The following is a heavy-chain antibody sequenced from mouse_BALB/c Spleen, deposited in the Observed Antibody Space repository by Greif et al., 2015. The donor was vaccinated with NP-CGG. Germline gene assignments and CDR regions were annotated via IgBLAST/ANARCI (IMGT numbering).Heavy chain of an antibody. CDR3: TRDYYGNYVLSRFDY. CDR2: INPSSGYT. CDR1: GYTFTSYT. D-gene: IGHD2-1*01. J-gene: IGHJ2*01. Sequence: VKLQESGAELARPGASVKMSCKASGYTFTSYTMHWVKQRPGQGLEWIGYINPSSGYTNYNQKFKDKATLTADKSSSTAYMQLSSLTSEDSAVYYCTRDYYGNYVLSRFDYWGQGTTLTVSS. V-gene: IGHV1-4*01.